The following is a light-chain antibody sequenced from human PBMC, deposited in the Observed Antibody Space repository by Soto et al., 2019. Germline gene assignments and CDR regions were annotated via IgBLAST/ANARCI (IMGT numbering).Light chain of an antibody. Sequence: DIQMTQSPSTLSASVGDRVTITCRASQSISRSLAWYQQKPGKAPILLIYDASSLENGVPSRFSGSGSGTEFTLTIISLQPDDFASYYCQQYNTYWWTFGQGTKVEIK. CDR2: DAS. V-gene: IGKV1-5*01. CDR3: QQYNTYWWT. J-gene: IGKJ1*01. CDR1: QSISRS.